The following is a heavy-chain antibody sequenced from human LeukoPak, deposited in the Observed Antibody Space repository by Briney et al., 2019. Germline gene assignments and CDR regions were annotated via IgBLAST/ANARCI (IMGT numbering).Heavy chain of an antibody. CDR1: GYTFTSYA. J-gene: IGHJ6*02. Sequence: ASVKVSCKASGYTFTSYAMHWVRQAPGQRLEWLGWINAGNGNTKYSQNFQGRVTNTRDTSASTAYMELSSLRSEDTAVYYCARAGSPPSSWHDGDYYYYYGMDVWGQGTTVTVSS. CDR2: INAGNGNT. CDR3: ARAGSPPSSWHDGDYYYYYGMDV. D-gene: IGHD6-13*01. V-gene: IGHV1-3*01.